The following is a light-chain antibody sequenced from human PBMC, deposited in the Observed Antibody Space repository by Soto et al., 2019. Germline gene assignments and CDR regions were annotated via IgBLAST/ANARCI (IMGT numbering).Light chain of an antibody. J-gene: IGKJ1*01. CDR1: QGISNS. V-gene: IGKV1-27*01. CDR3: QKYDSAPPT. Sequence: DIQMTQSPSSLSASVGDRVTITCRASQGISNSLAWYQQRPGKVPRLLISATSTLQSGVPSRFSGSGSGTDFTLTITSLLPEDVATYYCQKYDSAPPTFGQGTKVEIK. CDR2: ATS.